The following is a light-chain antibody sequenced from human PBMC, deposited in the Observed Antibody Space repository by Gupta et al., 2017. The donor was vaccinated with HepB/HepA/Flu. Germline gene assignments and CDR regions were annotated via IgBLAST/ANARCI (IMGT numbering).Light chain of an antibody. V-gene: IGKV1-39*01. CDR2: SAP. J-gene: IGKJ4*01. Sequence: DLQMTQSPSSLSASVGDRVTITCRASQSISTYLNWYQQRPGKAPKLLIYSAPSLQSGVPSRFSGSGSGTDFTLTSSRRQPEDFANYYWQQSYSTITFGGGTKVEIK. CDR1: QSISTY. CDR3: QQSYSTIT.